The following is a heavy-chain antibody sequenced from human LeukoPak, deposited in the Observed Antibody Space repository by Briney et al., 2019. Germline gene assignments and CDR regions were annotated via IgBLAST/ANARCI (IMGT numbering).Heavy chain of an antibody. CDR3: ARDRPITGTTLEGDAFDI. Sequence: SVKVSCKASGGTFSSYAISWVRQAPGRGLEWMGGIIPIFGTANYAQKFQGRVTITADESTSTAYMELSSLRSEDTAVYYCARDRPITGTTLEGDAFDIWGQGTMATVSS. CDR1: GGTFSSYA. V-gene: IGHV1-69*01. D-gene: IGHD1-20*01. J-gene: IGHJ3*02. CDR2: IIPIFGTA.